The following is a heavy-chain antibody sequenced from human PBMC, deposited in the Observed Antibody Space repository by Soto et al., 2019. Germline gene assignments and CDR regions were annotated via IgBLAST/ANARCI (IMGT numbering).Heavy chain of an antibody. Sequence: QVQLVQSGAEVKKPGSSVKVSCKTSGGTFSNDIITWVRQAPGQGLEWMGRIIPLLNIANYAQKFQGRVTITADKSTGTAYMEMNSLTSEDTAVYYCARDSPIGSTFSGYDAIDYWGQGTLVTVSS. CDR2: IIPLLNIA. CDR3: ARDSPIGSTFSGYDAIDY. D-gene: IGHD5-12*01. V-gene: IGHV1-69*08. J-gene: IGHJ4*02. CDR1: GGTFSNDI.